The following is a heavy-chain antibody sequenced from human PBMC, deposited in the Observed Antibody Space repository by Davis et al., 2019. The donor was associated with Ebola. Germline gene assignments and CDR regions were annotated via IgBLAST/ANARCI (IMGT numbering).Heavy chain of an antibody. D-gene: IGHD3-10*01. J-gene: IGHJ6*02. CDR2: IRYDGSNK. V-gene: IGHV3-30*02. CDR1: GFTFSSYG. Sequence: PGGSLRLSCAASGFTFSSYGMHWVRQAPGKGLEWVAFIRYDGSNKYYADSVKGRFTISRDNSKNTLYLQMNSLRAEDTAVYYCAKDLLGTMVRGVPMRDYYYYGMDVWGQGTTVTVSS. CDR3: AKDLLGTMVRGVPMRDYYYYGMDV.